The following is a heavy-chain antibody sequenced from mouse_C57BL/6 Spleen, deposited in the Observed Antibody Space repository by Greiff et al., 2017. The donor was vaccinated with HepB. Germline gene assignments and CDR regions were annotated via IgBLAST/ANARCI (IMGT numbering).Heavy chain of an antibody. V-gene: IGHV14-4*01. D-gene: IGHD1-1*01. CDR3: TTDYCGSSYRGY. Sequence: VQLQQSGAELVRPGASVKLSCTASGFNITDDYMHWVKQRPEQGLEWIGWIDPENGDTEYASKFQGKATITVDTSSNTAYLQLSSLTSEDAAVYYCTTDYCGSSYRGYWGQGTTLTVSS. J-gene: IGHJ2*01. CDR2: IDPENGDT. CDR1: GFNITDDY.